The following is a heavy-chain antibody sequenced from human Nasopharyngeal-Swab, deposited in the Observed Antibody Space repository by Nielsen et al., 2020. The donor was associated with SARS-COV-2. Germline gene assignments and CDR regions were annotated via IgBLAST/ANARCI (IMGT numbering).Heavy chain of an antibody. Sequence: SETLSLTCAVYGGSFSGYYWSWIRQPPGKGLEWIGEINHSGSTNYNPSLKSRVTISVDTSKNQFSLKLSSVTAADTAVYYCARGDIVLVVYAQSNWFDPWGQGTLVTASS. D-gene: IGHD2-8*02. CDR1: GGSFSGYY. J-gene: IGHJ5*02. CDR3: ARGDIVLVVYAQSNWFDP. CDR2: INHSGST. V-gene: IGHV4-34*01.